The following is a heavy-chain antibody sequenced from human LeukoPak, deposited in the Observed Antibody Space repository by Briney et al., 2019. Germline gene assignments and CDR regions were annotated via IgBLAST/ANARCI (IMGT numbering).Heavy chain of an antibody. V-gene: IGHV4-59*08. J-gene: IGHJ4*02. D-gene: IGHD3-16*01. Sequence: SETLSLTCTVSGGPISPYYWTWIRHPPGKGLEWIGYIYYSGNTNYNPALKSRVTISLDTSKNQFSLKLNSVTAADTAVYYCARRVTGRGTYYFDYWGQGSLVTVSS. CDR2: IYYSGNT. CDR1: GGPISPYY. CDR3: ARRVTGRGTYYFDY.